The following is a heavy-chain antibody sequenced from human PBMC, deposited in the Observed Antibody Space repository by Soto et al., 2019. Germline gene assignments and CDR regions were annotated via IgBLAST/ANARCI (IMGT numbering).Heavy chain of an antibody. CDR1: GYTLTELS. J-gene: IGHJ2*01. V-gene: IGHV1-24*01. CDR3: ARGNHRWLQLWYFDL. Sequence: ASVKVSCKVSGYTLTELSMHWVRQAPGKGLEWMGGFDPEDGETIYAQKFQGRVTITADESTSTAYMELSSLRSEDTAVYYCARGNHRWLQLWYFDLWGRGTLVTVSS. D-gene: IGHD5-12*01. CDR2: FDPEDGET.